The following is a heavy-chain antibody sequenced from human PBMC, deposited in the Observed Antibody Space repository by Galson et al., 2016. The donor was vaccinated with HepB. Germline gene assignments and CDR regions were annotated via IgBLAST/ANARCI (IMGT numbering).Heavy chain of an antibody. J-gene: IGHJ5*01. CDR3: ARGHFDS. V-gene: IGHV3-7*01. CDR1: GLSLSDYW. CDR2: INQDGSQT. Sequence: SLRLSCAASGLSLSDYWMIWVRQAPGKGLEWVANINQDGSQTNYGDSVKGRFTISRDNAKNSLYLQMNSLRDEDTGVYSCARGHFDSWGQGTLVTVSS.